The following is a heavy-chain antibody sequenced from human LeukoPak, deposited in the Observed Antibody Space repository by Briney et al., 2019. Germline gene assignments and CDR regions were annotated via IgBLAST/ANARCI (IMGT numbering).Heavy chain of an antibody. CDR1: GFTFSGYA. CDR2: ISGSGTST. Sequence: GGSLRLSCAASGFTFSGYAMSWVRQAPGKGLEWVSAISGSGTSTWYADSVKGRFTISRDNSKNTLYLQMNSLRAEDTTVYYCAIGSSAVRPYYFDYWGQGILVTVSS. D-gene: IGHD6-6*01. J-gene: IGHJ4*02. V-gene: IGHV3-23*01. CDR3: AIGSSAVRPYYFDY.